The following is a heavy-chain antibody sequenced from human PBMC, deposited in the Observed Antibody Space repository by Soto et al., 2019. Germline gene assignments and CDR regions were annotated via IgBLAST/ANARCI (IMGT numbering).Heavy chain of an antibody. CDR2: ISGIRDYI. V-gene: IGHV3-21*06. CDR1: GFTLSYYT. CDR3: AREGVHNYNEYYFDY. D-gene: IGHD3-22*01. J-gene: IGHJ4*02. Sequence: PGGSLRLSCAASGFTLSYYTVHWVRRAPGKGLEWVSSISGIRDYIRYADSVKGRFTISRDNAKTSLYLQMNSLTAEDTAVYYCAREGVHNYNEYYFDYWGQGTLVTVSS.